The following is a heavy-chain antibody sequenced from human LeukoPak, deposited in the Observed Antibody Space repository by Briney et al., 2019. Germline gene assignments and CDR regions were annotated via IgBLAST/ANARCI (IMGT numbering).Heavy chain of an antibody. CDR1: GGSISSYY. CDR3: ARDGGTVTDYYYYYYGMDV. J-gene: IGHJ6*02. D-gene: IGHD4-17*01. CDR2: IYTSGST. Sequence: SETLSLTCTVSGGSISSYYWSWIRQPAGKGLEWIGRIYTSGSTNYSPSLKSRVTMSVDTSKNQFSLKLSSVTAADTAVYYCARDGGTVTDYYYYYYGMDVWGQGTTVTVSS. V-gene: IGHV4-4*07.